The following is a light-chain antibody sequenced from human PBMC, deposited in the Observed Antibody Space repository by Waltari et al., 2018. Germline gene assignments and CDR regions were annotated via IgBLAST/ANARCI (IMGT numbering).Light chain of an antibody. CDR1: QSSTRW. CDR3: QHYDSYSAT. V-gene: IGKV1-5*03. CDR2: KAS. J-gene: IGKJ4*02. Sequence: DIQMTQSPSTLSASVGASVTITSRSSQSSTRWLAWYQQKAGKAPNLLIYKASILESGGPSRFSGGGSGTEFTLTISSLQPDDFATYYCQHYDSYSATFGRGTKVEIK.